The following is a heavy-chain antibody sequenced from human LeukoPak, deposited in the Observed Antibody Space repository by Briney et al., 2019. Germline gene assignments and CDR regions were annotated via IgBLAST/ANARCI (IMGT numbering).Heavy chain of an antibody. J-gene: IGHJ4*02. Sequence: GESLKISCKGSGYSFTSYWIGWVRQMPGKGLEWMGIIYPGDSDTRYSPSFQGQVTISADKSISTAYLQWSSLKASDTAVYYCARHWGYCSSTSCYASIHFDYWGQGTLVTVSS. V-gene: IGHV5-51*01. CDR3: ARHWGYCSSTSCYASIHFDY. CDR2: IYPGDSDT. CDR1: GYSFTSYW. D-gene: IGHD2-2*01.